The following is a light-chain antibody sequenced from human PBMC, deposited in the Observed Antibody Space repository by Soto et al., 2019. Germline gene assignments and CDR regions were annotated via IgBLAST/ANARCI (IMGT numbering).Light chain of an antibody. CDR2: DAS. CDR1: QSVSSY. Sequence: IMLPQSPSTLSSSAGDRAPLSCRASQSVSSYLAWYQQKPGQAPRLLIYDASNRATGIPARFSGSGSGTDFTLTISSLEPEDFAVYYCQQRSNWRTFGQGTKV. V-gene: IGKV3-11*01. J-gene: IGKJ1*01. CDR3: QQRSNWRT.